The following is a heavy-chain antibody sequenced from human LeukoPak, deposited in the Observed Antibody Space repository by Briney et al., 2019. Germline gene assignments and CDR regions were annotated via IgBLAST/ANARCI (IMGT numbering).Heavy chain of an antibody. V-gene: IGHV4-30-4*01. Sequence: PSETLSLTCTVSGGSISSGDYYWSWIRQPPGKGLEWIGYIYYSGSTYYNPSLKSRVTISVDTSKNQFSLKLSSVTAADTAVYYCARGPSTYYYDSSGYYPYDHWGQGTLVTVSS. CDR1: GGSISSGDYY. CDR3: ARGPSTYYYDSSGYYPYDH. J-gene: IGHJ4*02. CDR2: IYYSGST. D-gene: IGHD3-22*01.